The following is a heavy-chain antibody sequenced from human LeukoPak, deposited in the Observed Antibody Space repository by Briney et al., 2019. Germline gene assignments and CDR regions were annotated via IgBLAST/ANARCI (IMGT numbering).Heavy chain of an antibody. J-gene: IGHJ6*03. V-gene: IGHV3-74*01. CDR2: INSDASST. CDR1: GITLSNYW. Sequence: GGSLRLSCAASGITLSNYWMHWVRHAPGQGLVWVSRINSDASSTIYADSVKGRFSISRDNAKNTLYLQMDSLRAEDTAVYYCVRGDTIFGVVTYYFHYYMDVWGKGTTVTVSS. D-gene: IGHD3-3*01. CDR3: VRGDTIFGVVTYYFHYYMDV.